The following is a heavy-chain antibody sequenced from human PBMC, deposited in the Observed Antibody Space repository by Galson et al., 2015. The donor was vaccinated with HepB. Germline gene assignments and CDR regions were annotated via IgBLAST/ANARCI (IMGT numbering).Heavy chain of an antibody. CDR3: ARDRCSRTSCYNAFDI. J-gene: IGHJ3*02. CDR2: ISYDGSNK. CDR1: GFTFSSYA. V-gene: IGHV3-30-3*01. Sequence: SLRLSCAASGFTFSSYAMHWVRQAPGKGLEWVAVISYDGSNKYYADSVKGRFTISRDNSKNTLYLQMNSLRAEDTAVYYCARDRCSRTSCYNAFDIWGQGTMVTVSS. D-gene: IGHD2-2*02.